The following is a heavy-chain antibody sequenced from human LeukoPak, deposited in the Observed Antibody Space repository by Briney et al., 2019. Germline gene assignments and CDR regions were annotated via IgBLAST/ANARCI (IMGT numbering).Heavy chain of an antibody. Sequence: SETLSLTCTVSGGSISSYYWSWIRQPPGKGLEWIGYIYYSGSTNYNPSLKSRVTMSVDTSKNQFSLKLSSVTAADTAVYYCARTSGWQFYYYYGMDVWGQGTTVTVSS. J-gene: IGHJ6*02. CDR1: GGSISSYY. V-gene: IGHV4-59*12. CDR3: ARTSGWQFYYYYGMDV. CDR2: IYYSGST. D-gene: IGHD6-19*01.